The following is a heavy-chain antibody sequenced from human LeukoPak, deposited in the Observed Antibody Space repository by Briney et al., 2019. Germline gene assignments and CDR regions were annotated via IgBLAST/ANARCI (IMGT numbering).Heavy chain of an antibody. J-gene: IGHJ4*02. CDR3: AKDLCGDYGGLDY. V-gene: IGHV3-53*01. D-gene: IGHD4-17*01. CDR2: IHRDDKT. CDR1: GFTVSSSF. Sequence: GGSLRLSCAASGFTVSSSFIYWVRRAPGKGLEWVSFIHRDDKTYYADSVKGRFTISRDNSKNTLYLQMNSLRAEDTAVYYCAKDLCGDYGGLDYWGQGTLVTVSS.